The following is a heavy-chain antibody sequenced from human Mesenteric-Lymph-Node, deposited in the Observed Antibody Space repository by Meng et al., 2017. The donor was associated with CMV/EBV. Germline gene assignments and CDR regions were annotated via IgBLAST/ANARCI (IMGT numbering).Heavy chain of an antibody. Sequence: SLSTSGVGVAWLRQPPGKALEWLALIYWNDDKRYISSLKSRLTVTKDTSKNQVVLTMTNMDPVDTATYYCAHNSHHPWGTYRDYYFDYWGQGTLVTVSS. CDR2: IYWNDDK. CDR3: AHNSHHPWGTYRDYYFDY. V-gene: IGHV2-5*01. D-gene: IGHD3-16*02. J-gene: IGHJ4*02. CDR1: SLSTSGVG.